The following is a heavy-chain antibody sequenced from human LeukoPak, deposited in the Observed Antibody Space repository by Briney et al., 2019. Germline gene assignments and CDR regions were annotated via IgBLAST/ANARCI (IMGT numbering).Heavy chain of an antibody. Sequence: GALRLSCAASGFTFSSYGMHWVRQAPGKGLEWVAVIWYDGSNKYYADSVKGRFTISRDNAKNSLYLQMNSLRAEDTAVYYCARAPGLAGNYYYGMDVWGQGTTVTVSS. J-gene: IGHJ6*02. CDR2: IWYDGSNK. D-gene: IGHD1-14*01. CDR3: ARAPGLAGNYYYGMDV. CDR1: GFTFSSYG. V-gene: IGHV3-33*01.